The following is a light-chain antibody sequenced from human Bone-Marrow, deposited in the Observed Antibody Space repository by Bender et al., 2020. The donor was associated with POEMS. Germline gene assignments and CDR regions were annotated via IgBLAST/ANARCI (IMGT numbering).Light chain of an antibody. CDR1: RSNIGINY. CDR3: AAWDDSLNAYV. J-gene: IGLJ1*01. V-gene: IGLV1-47*01. Sequence: QSVLTQPPSASGTPGQRVTISCSGSRSNIGINYVYWYQQFPGMAPKLLIYRDNLRPSGVPDRFSGSKSGTSASLAISGLRSEDEADYYCAAWDDSLNAYVFGTGTKVAVL. CDR2: RDN.